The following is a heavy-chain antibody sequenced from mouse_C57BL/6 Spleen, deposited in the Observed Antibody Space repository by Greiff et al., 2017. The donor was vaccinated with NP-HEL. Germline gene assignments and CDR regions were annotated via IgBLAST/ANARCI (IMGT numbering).Heavy chain of an antibody. V-gene: IGHV1-39*01. D-gene: IGHD2-1*01. CDR2: INPNYGTT. CDR3: ANSLYYGNYVGYAMDY. Sequence: EVQLQESGPELVKPGASVKISCKASGYSFTDYNMNWVKQSNGKSLEWIGVINPNYGTTSYNQKFKGKATLTVDQSSSTAYMQLNSLTSEDSAVYYCANSLYYGNYVGYAMDYWGQGTSVTVSS. J-gene: IGHJ4*01. CDR1: GYSFTDYN.